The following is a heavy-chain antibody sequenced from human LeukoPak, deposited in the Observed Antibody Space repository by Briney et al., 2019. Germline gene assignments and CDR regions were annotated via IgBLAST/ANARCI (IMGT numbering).Heavy chain of an antibody. D-gene: IGHD6-13*01. CDR2: IYTSGST. CDR3: ARQGFGSSWFDS. Sequence: PSETLSLTCTVSGGSISSYYWSWIRQPPGKGPEWIGYIYTSGSTNYNPSLKSRVTISVDTSKNQFSLKLSSVTAADTAVYYCARQGFGSSWFDSWGQGTLVTVSS. J-gene: IGHJ5*01. CDR1: GGSISSYY. V-gene: IGHV4-4*09.